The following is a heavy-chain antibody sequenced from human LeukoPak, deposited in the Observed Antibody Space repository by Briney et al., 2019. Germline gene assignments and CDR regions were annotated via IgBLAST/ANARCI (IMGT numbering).Heavy chain of an antibody. CDR3: ARTVGGVFYYYDSSGYYPFDY. CDR1: GYTFTGYY. Sequence: ASVKVSCKASGYTFTGYYMHWVRQAPGQGLEWMGWINPNSGGTIYAQKFQGRVTMTRDTSISTAYMELSRLRSDDTAVYYCARTVGGVFYYYDSSGYYPFDYWGQGTLVTVSS. D-gene: IGHD3-22*01. J-gene: IGHJ4*02. V-gene: IGHV1-2*02. CDR2: INPNSGGT.